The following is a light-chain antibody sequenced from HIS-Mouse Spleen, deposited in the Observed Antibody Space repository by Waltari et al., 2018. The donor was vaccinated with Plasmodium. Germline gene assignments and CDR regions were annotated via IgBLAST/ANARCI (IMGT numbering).Light chain of an antibody. J-gene: IGLJ1*01. V-gene: IGLV2-14*03. CDR2: DVS. CDR1: SSDFGGYNY. Sequence: QSALPQPASVSGSPGQSITIPCTGTSSDFGGYNYVSWYQQHPRKAPKLMIYDVSNRPSGVSNRFSGSKSGNTASLTISGLQAEDEADYYCSSYTSSSTLNYVFGTGTKVTVL. CDR3: SSYTSSSTLNYV.